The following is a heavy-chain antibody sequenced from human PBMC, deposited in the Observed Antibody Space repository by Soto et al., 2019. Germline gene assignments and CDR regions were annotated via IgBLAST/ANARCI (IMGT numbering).Heavy chain of an antibody. Sequence: SETLSLTCTVSGGSVSSGSYYWSWIRQPPGKGLEWIGYIYYSGSTNYNPSLKSRVTISVDTSKNQFSLKLSSVTAADTAVYYCATVAAAGPTGWFDPWGQGTLVTVSS. J-gene: IGHJ5*02. D-gene: IGHD6-13*01. CDR2: IYYSGST. CDR1: GGSVSSGSYY. CDR3: ATVAAAGPTGWFDP. V-gene: IGHV4-61*01.